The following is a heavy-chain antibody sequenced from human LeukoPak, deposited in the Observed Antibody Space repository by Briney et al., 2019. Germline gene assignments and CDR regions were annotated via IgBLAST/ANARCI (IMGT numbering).Heavy chain of an antibody. V-gene: IGHV3-33*01. J-gene: IGHJ3*02. Sequence: PGGSLRLSCAACGFTFSSYGMHWVRQAPDKGLVWVEVIWYDGSNKYYADSVKGRFTISRDNSKNTMYLQMNRLRAEDTAVYYCAREVDGDYQAFDIWGQGTMVTVSS. CDR3: AREVDGDYQAFDI. CDR2: IWYDGSNK. D-gene: IGHD4-17*01. CDR1: GFTFSSYG.